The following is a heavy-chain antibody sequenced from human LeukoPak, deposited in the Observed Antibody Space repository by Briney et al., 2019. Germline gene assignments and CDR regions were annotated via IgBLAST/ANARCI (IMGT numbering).Heavy chain of an antibody. D-gene: IGHD3-22*01. CDR2: IKPYTAGT. CDR3: ARVGDSSGHYPLNWFDP. CDR1: GYTFIGYY. V-gene: IGHV1-2*02. J-gene: IGHJ5*02. Sequence: GASVKVSRKASGYTFIGYYLHWVRQAPGQGFEWMGWIKPYTAGTNYAQQFQDRVTMTRDTSITTAYMELNRLTSDDTAVYYCARVGDSSGHYPLNWFDPWGQGTLVTVSS.